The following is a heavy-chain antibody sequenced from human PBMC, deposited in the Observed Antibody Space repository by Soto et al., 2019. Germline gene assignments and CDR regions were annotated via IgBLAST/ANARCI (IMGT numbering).Heavy chain of an antibody. CDR3: AKPPGSWPNYFDY. J-gene: IGHJ4*02. CDR1: GFTFSNYG. CDR2: ISYDGSNK. D-gene: IGHD6-13*01. V-gene: IGHV3-30*18. Sequence: SLRLSCAASGFTFSNYGMHWVRQAPGKGLEWVAVISYDGSNKYYADSVKGRFTVSRGNSKNTLYLQMNSLSAEDTAVYYCAKPPGSWPNYFDYWGQGTLVTVSS.